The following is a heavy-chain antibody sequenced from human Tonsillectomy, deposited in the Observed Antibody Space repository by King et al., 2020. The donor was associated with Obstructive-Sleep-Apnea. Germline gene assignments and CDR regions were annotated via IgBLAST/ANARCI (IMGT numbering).Heavy chain of an antibody. Sequence: QLQESGPGLVKPSDTLSLTCAVSGYSISSSHWWGWIRQPPGKGLEWIGYIYYSGNTFYNPSLKSRVTMSVDASKNQFSLKLSSLTAVDTAIYFCASYDSAGYYPFHWGQGTLVTVSS. CDR3: ASYDSAGYYPFH. CDR1: GYSISSSHW. V-gene: IGHV4-28*01. D-gene: IGHD3-22*01. CDR2: IYYSGNT. J-gene: IGHJ4*02.